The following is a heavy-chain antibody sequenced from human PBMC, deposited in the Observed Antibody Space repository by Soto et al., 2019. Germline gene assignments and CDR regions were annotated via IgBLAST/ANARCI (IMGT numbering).Heavy chain of an antibody. CDR3: ARGRYSGSYNQFDY. Sequence: SVKVSCKASGGTFSSYAISWVRQAPGQGLEWMGGIIPIFGTANYAQKLQGRVTITADESTSTAYMELSSLRAEDTAVYYCARGRYSGSYNQFDYWGQGTLVTVSS. D-gene: IGHD1-26*01. V-gene: IGHV1-69*13. CDR1: GGTFSSYA. CDR2: IIPIFGTA. J-gene: IGHJ4*02.